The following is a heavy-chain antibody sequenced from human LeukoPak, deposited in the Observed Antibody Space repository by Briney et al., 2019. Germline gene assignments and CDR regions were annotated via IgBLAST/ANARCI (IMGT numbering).Heavy chain of an antibody. J-gene: IGHJ6*04. CDR2: LSHDAKNK. CDR1: GFTSRNYA. Sequence: GRSLRLSCAASGFTSRNYAMSWVRQAPGKGLEWVAVLSHDAKNKFYAGSVKGRFTISRDNSKNTLDLQMNSLRPEDTAVYYCARDRDRDIIGDGMDVWGKGTTVTVSS. D-gene: IGHD2-15*01. CDR3: ARDRDRDIIGDGMDV. V-gene: IGHV3-30*04.